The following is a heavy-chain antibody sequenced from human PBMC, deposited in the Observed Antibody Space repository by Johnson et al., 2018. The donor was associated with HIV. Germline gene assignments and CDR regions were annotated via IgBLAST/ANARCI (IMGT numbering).Heavy chain of an antibody. Sequence: VQLVESGGGLVKSGGSLRLSCAASGFDFSKTWMSWVRQAPGKGLEWVGRIKSKIDGGTTDYAAPVKDRFTIPRADSKTTLYLQINSLKTEDTALYYCTTDCSGGSCYSGAFDIWGQGTMVTVSS. V-gene: IGHV3-15*01. CDR2: IKSKIDGGTT. CDR1: GFDFSKTW. J-gene: IGHJ3*02. CDR3: TTDCSGGSCYSGAFDI. D-gene: IGHD2-15*01.